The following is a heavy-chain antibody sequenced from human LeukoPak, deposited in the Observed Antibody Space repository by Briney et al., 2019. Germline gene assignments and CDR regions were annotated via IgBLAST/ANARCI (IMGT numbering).Heavy chain of an antibody. CDR3: ARDRGGRSGLDD. Sequence: GGSLRLSCAASGFTFSSFVVSWVRQAPGKGLEWVAFIKEDGGEIFYVDSVKGRFTISRDNAENSLYLQMNSLRAEDTAVYYCARDRGGRSGLDDWGQGTLVTVSS. D-gene: IGHD2-15*01. CDR2: IKEDGGEI. CDR1: GFTFSSFV. J-gene: IGHJ4*02. V-gene: IGHV3-7*04.